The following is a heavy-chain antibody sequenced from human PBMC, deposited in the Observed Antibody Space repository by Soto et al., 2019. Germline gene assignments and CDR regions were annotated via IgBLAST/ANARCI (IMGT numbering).Heavy chain of an antibody. J-gene: IGHJ5*02. D-gene: IGHD3-22*01. CDR2: IYHSGST. V-gene: IGHV4-31*03. CDR3: ARDGYYYDSSGYYKDNWFDP. CDR1: GDAIYIGGYY. Sequence: TSETLSLTCTVSGDAIYIGGYYWTWIRQHPGKGLEWIGYIYHSGSTYYNPSLKSRVTISVDTSKNQFSLKLSSVTAADTAVYYCARDGYYYDSSGYYKDNWFDPWGQGTLVTVSS.